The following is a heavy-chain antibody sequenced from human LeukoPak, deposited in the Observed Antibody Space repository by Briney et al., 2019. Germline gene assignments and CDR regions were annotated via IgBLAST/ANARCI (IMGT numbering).Heavy chain of an antibody. CDR3: ARLGSGALYSFGH. Sequence: SETLSLTCTVSGGSMSYYHWSWIRQPPGKGLEWIGHISYSGTTNYSPSLNSRVTISLDTTKKQFSLKVTSVTAADTAVYYCARLGSGALYSFGHWGQGTLVTVSS. V-gene: IGHV4-59*08. CDR2: ISYSGTT. J-gene: IGHJ4*02. D-gene: IGHD2-15*01. CDR1: GGSMSYYH.